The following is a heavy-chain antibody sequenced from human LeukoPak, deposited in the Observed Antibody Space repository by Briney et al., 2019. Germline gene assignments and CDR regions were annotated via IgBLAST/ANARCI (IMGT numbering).Heavy chain of an antibody. V-gene: IGHV3-23*01. Sequence: PGGSLRLSCAASGFTFSTYAMSWVRQAPGKGLEWVSAISDSGNTYHADSVKGRFTISRDNSKNTLCLQMNSLRAEDTAVYYCAKSRGSVAGPNYYFDYWGQGTLVTVSS. J-gene: IGHJ4*02. CDR2: ISDSGNT. CDR1: GFTFSTYA. D-gene: IGHD6-19*01. CDR3: AKSRGSVAGPNYYFDY.